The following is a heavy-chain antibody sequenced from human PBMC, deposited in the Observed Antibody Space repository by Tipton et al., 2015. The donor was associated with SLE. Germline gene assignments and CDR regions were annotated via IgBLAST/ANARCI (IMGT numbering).Heavy chain of an antibody. J-gene: IGHJ4*02. Sequence: SLRLSCAGAGFNFRDYYMNWIRQAPEKGLEWVSYISTNSRARYYADSVKGRFTVSRDNAKNSLFLQMNSLRAEDTAVYYCVRMLRYDWNDGEYWGQGTLVTASS. CDR1: GFNFRDYY. CDR3: VRMLRYDWNDGEY. V-gene: IGHV3-11*04. D-gene: IGHD1-20*01. CDR2: ISTNSRAR.